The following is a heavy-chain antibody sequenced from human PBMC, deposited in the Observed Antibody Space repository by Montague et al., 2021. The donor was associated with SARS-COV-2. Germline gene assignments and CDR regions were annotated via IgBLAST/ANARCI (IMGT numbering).Heavy chain of an antibody. CDR2: IYYSGST. J-gene: IGHJ6*02. Sequence: ETLSLTCTVPGGSISNYYWSWIRQPPGRGLEWIGYIYYSGSTDYSPSLKSRVTISLDTSKNQFSLKVTSVTAADTAVYYCARGGGYYNYGLDVWGPGTTVTVSS. CDR3: ARGGGYYNYGLDV. V-gene: IGHV4-59*01. CDR1: GGSISNYY. D-gene: IGHD2-15*01.